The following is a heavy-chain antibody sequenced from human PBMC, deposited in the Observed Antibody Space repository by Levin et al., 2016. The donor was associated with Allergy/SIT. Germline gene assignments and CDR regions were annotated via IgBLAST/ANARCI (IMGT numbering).Heavy chain of an antibody. Sequence: GSLRLSCTVSGGSISSYYWSWIRQPPGKGLEWIGYIYYSGSTNYNPSLKSRVTISVDTSKNQFSLKLSSVTAADTAVYYCARCGSSTWYYFDYWGQGTLVTVSS. D-gene: IGHD6-13*01. CDR3: ARCGSSTWYYFDY. V-gene: IGHV4-59*01. CDR2: IYYSGST. J-gene: IGHJ4*02. CDR1: GGSISSYY.